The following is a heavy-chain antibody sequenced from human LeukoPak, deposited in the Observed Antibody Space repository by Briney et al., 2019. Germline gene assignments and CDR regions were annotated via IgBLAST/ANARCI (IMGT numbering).Heavy chain of an antibody. Sequence: GRSLRLSCAASGFTFSSYAMHWVRQAPGKGLEWVAVISYDGSNKYYADSVKGRFTISRDNSKNTLYLQMNSLRAEDTAVYYCARDLRITMARGVIISPDYYYYYGMDVWGKGTTVTVSS. D-gene: IGHD3-10*01. J-gene: IGHJ6*04. CDR2: ISYDGSNK. CDR1: GFTFSSYA. V-gene: IGHV3-30*04. CDR3: ARDLRITMARGVIISPDYYYYYGMDV.